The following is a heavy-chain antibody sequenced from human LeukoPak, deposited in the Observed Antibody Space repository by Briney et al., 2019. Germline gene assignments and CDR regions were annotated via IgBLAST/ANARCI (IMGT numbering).Heavy chain of an antibody. CDR1: GGTFSSYA. Sequence: PGASVKVSCKASGGTFSSYAISWVRQAPGQGLEWMGRIIPILGIANYAQKFQGRVTITEDKSTSTAYMELSSLRSEDTAVYYCATGRDCSGGSCYSDWFDPWGQGTLVTVSS. CDR3: ATGRDCSGGSCYSDWFDP. J-gene: IGHJ5*02. V-gene: IGHV1-69*04. CDR2: IIPILGIA. D-gene: IGHD2-15*01.